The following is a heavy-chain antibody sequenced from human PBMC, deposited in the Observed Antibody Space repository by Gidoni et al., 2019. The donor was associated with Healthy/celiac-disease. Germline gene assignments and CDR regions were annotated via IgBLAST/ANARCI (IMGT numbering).Heavy chain of an antibody. CDR2: ISGSGGST. D-gene: IGHD2-15*01. CDR1: GFTFSSYA. CDR3: AKDGAVSSHGGKPRAGDNDY. V-gene: IGHV3-23*01. Sequence: EVQLLESGGGLVQPGGSLRLSCAASGFTFSSYAMTWVRQAPGKGLEWVSAISGSGGSTYYADSVKGRFTISRDNSKNTLYLQMNSLRAEDTAVYYCAKDGAVSSHGGKPRAGDNDYWGQGTLVTVSS. J-gene: IGHJ4*02.